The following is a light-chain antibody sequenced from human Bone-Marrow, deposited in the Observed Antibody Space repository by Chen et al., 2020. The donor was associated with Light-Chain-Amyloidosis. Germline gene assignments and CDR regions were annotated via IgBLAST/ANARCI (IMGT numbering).Light chain of an antibody. V-gene: IGLV6-57*01. CDR1: SGSIATNY. CDR3: QSYQGSSQGV. Sequence: NFMLTQPHSVSESPGKTVIISCTRSSGSIATNYVQWYQQRPGSSPPTVIYEDDQRPSGVPDRFSGSIDRSSNSASLPISGLKTEDEADYYCQSYQGSSQGVFGGGTKLTVL. CDR2: EDD. J-gene: IGLJ3*02.